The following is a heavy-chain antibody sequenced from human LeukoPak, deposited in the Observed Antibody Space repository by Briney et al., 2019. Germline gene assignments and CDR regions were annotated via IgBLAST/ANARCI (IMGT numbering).Heavy chain of an antibody. V-gene: IGHV1-8*01. Sequence: ASVKVSCKASGYTFTSYDINWVRQATGQGLEWMGWMNPNSGNTGYAQKFQGRVTMTRNTSISTAYMELSSLRSEDTAVHYCARLSIAAAGHNYYYYYMDVWGKGTTVTVSS. D-gene: IGHD6-13*01. J-gene: IGHJ6*03. CDR1: GYTFTSYD. CDR2: MNPNSGNT. CDR3: ARLSIAAAGHNYYYYYMDV.